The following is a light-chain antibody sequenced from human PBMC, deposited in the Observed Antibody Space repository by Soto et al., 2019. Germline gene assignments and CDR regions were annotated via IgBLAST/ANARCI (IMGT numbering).Light chain of an antibody. CDR3: QQSYRTPRT. CDR2: AAS. J-gene: IGKJ2*01. CDR1: QSISSY. V-gene: IGKV1-39*01. Sequence: DIPMTQSPSSLSASVGDSVTITCRASQSISSYLNWYQQKPGKAPKLLIYAASSLQSGVPSRFSGSGSGTDFPLTISMLQPEDFATYYCQQSYRTPRTFGQGTKLEIK.